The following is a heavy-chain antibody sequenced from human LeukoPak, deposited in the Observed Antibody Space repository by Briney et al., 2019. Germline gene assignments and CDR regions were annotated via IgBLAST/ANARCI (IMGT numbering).Heavy chain of an antibody. J-gene: IGHJ6*03. D-gene: IGHD3-3*01. V-gene: IGHV1-69*05. CDR2: IIPIFGTA. CDR3: AREYDFWSGYYSLRPAGSPDYYYMDV. CDR1: GGTFSSYA. Sequence: ASVKVSCKASGGTFSSYAISWVRQAPGQGLEWMGGIIPIFGTANYAQKFQGRVTITTDESTSTAYMELSSLRSEDTAVYYCAREYDFWSGYYSLRPAGSPDYYYMDVWGKGTTVTVSS.